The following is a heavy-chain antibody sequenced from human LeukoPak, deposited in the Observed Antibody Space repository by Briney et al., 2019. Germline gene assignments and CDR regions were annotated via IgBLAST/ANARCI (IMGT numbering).Heavy chain of an antibody. V-gene: IGHV3-21*01. CDR1: GFGFSVLT. CDR3: VREASHVFDF. CDR2: ISGRSSFI. Sequence: PGGSLRLSCAASGFGFSVLTMNWVRQAPGKGLEWVPSISGRSSFIWYADSVKGRFIISRDNAENSLFLQLNGLRAEDTAVYYCVREASHVFDFWGQGTMVTVSS. J-gene: IGHJ3*01.